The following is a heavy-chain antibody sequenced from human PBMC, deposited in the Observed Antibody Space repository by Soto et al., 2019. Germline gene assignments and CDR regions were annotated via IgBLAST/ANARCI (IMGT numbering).Heavy chain of an antibody. Sequence: ASVKVSCKASGYTFTGYYMHWVRQAPGQGLEWMGWINPNSGGTNYAQKFQGWVTMTRDTFISTAYVELSRLRSDDTAVYYCARAQLPNWFDPWGQGTLVTVSS. V-gene: IGHV1-2*04. J-gene: IGHJ5*02. CDR2: INPNSGGT. CDR1: GYTFTGYY. CDR3: ARAQLPNWFDP. D-gene: IGHD2-2*01.